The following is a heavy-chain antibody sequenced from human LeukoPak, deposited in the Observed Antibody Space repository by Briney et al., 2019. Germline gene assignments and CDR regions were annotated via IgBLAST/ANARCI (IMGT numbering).Heavy chain of an antibody. V-gene: IGHV4-34*01. Sequence: SETLSLTCAVYGGSFSGYYWSWIRQPPGKGLEWIGEINHSGSTNYNPSLKSRVTISVDTSKNQFSLNLSSVTAADTAVYYCASERPATENWFSDLWGRGTLVTVSS. CDR1: GGSFSGYY. CDR3: ASERPATENWFSDL. J-gene: IGHJ2*01. CDR2: INHSGST. D-gene: IGHD1-26*01.